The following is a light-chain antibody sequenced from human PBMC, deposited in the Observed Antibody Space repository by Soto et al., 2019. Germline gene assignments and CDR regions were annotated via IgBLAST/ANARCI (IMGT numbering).Light chain of an antibody. CDR3: QQSYSTPLT. CDR1: QSVSSTY. J-gene: IGKJ4*01. CDR2: GAS. V-gene: IGKV3-20*01. Sequence: EIVLTQSPGTLSLSPGERATLSCRASQSVSSTYFAWYQKKPGQAPRLLIYGASSRATGIPDRFSGSGSGTDFTLTVSRLEPEDFATYYCQQSYSTPLTFGGGTKVEI.